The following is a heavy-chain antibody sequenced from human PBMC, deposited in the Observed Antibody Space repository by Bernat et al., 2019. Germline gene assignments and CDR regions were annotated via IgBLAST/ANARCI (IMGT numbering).Heavy chain of an antibody. D-gene: IGHD2-15*01. CDR1: GFTFSSYG. Sequence: QVQLVESGGGVVQPGRSLRLSCAASGFTFSSYGMHWVRQAPGKGLEWVAVISNDGSNKYYADSVKGRFTISRDNTKNTLYLQMNSLRAEDTAVYYYAEVGVPNCYSCMDVWGKGTTVTVSS. V-gene: IGHV3-30*03. CDR3: AEVGVPNCYSCMDV. CDR2: ISNDGSNK. J-gene: IGHJ6*04.